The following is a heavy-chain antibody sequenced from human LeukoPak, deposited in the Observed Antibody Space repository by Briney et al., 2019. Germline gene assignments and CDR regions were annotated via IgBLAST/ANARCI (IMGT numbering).Heavy chain of an antibody. D-gene: IGHD2-2*01. Sequence: PGGSLRLSCAATGFTFSSYSMNWVRQAPGKGLEWVSSISSSSSYIYYADSVKGRFTISRDNAKNSLYLQMNSLRAEDTAVYCCAREYCSSTSCWEAAFDIWGQGIMVTVSS. CDR1: GFTFSSYS. V-gene: IGHV3-21*01. CDR3: AREYCSSTSCWEAAFDI. J-gene: IGHJ3*02. CDR2: ISSSSSYI.